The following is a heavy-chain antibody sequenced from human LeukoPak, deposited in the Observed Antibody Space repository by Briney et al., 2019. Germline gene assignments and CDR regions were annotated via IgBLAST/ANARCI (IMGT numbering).Heavy chain of an antibody. Sequence: ASVKVSCKASGGTFSNYAINWVRQAPGQGLERMGGIIPIFGTADNAQKFQGRVTITADESTSTAYMELSSLRSEDTAVYYCARGRWGYGDYDYYYYYMDVWGKGTTVTVSS. V-gene: IGHV1-69*01. CDR2: IIPIFGTA. CDR1: GGTFSNYA. D-gene: IGHD4-17*01. CDR3: ARGRWGYGDYDYYYYYMDV. J-gene: IGHJ6*03.